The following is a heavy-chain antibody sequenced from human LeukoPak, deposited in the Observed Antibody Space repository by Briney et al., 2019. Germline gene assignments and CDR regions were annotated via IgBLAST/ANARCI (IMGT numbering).Heavy chain of an antibody. V-gene: IGHV3-30*18. Sequence: GRSLRLSCAASGFTFSGFGIHWVRQAPGKGLEWVAVIPFDGSKKYYADSVKGRFIISRDNSKNTLYLQMNSLRAEDTAVYYCAKRPGGGSYYYDDSGYSFDYWGQGTLVTVSS. CDR1: GFTFSGFG. J-gene: IGHJ4*02. CDR3: AKRPGGGSYYYDDSGYSFDY. CDR2: IPFDGSKK. D-gene: IGHD3-22*01.